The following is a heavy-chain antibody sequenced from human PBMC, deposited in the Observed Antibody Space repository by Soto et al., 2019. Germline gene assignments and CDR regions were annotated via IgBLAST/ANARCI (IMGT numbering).Heavy chain of an antibody. CDR2: INHSGST. D-gene: IGHD2-2*01. CDR3: ARGRQLLFRWFDP. V-gene: IGHV4-34*01. J-gene: IGHJ5*02. Sequence: PSETLSLTCAVYGGSFSGYYWSWIRQPPGKGLEWIGEINHSGSTNYNPSLKSRVTISVDTSKNQFSLKLSSVTAADTAVYYCARGRQLLFRWFDPWGQGTLVTVSS. CDR1: GGSFSGYY.